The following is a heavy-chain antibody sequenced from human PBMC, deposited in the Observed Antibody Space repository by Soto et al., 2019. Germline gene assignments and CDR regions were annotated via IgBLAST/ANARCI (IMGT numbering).Heavy chain of an antibody. V-gene: IGHV3-13*01. J-gene: IGHJ4*02. Sequence: AGGSLRLSCAASGFTFSSYDMHWVRQATGKGLEWVSAIGTAGDTYYPGSVKGRFTISRENAKNSLYLQMNSLRAGDTAVYYCGTYDFGGGSPYWGQGTLVTVSS. CDR2: IGTAGDT. CDR3: GTYDFGGGSPY. CDR1: GFTFSSYD. D-gene: IGHD3-3*01.